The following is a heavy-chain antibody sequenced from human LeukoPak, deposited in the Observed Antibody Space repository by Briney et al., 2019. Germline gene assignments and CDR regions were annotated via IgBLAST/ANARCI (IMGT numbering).Heavy chain of an antibody. V-gene: IGHV5-51*01. CDR3: GRRGESYDSSGYYWAAFDI. CDR2: IYPGDSDT. CDR1: GYSFTSYW. D-gene: IGHD3-22*01. J-gene: IGHJ3*02. Sequence: GESLKISCKGSGYSFTSYWIGWVRQMPGKGLEWMGIIYPGDSDTRYSPSFQGQVTISADKSISTAYLQWSSLKASDTAMYYCGRRGESYDSSGYYWAAFDIWGQGTMVTVSS.